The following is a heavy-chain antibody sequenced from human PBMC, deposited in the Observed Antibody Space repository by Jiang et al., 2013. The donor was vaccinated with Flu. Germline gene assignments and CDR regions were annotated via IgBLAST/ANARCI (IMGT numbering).Heavy chain of an antibody. CDR3: ARGINDYSNYGDSYYYMDV. J-gene: IGHJ6*03. CDR2: INPNSGGT. Sequence: GASVKVSCKASGYTFTGYYMHWVRQAPGQGLEWMGWINPNSGGTNYAQKFQGRVTMTRDTSISTAYMGSVTAADTAVYYCARGINDYSNYGDSYYYMDVWGRGTTVTVSS. V-gene: IGHV1-2*02. CDR1: GYTFTGYY. D-gene: IGHD4-11*01.